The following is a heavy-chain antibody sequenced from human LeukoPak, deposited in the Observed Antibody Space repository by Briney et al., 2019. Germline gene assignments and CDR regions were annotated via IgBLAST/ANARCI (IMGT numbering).Heavy chain of an antibody. J-gene: IGHJ4*02. CDR2: ISSDGSNK. Sequence: GGSLRLSCAASGFTFSSYAMHWVRQAPGKGLEWVAVISSDGSNKYYADSVKGRSTISRDNSKNTLYLQMNSLRAEDTALYYCAKDRTDYYFDNWGQGTLVTVSS. CDR1: GFTFSSYA. V-gene: IGHV3-30*18. CDR3: AKDRTDYYFDN.